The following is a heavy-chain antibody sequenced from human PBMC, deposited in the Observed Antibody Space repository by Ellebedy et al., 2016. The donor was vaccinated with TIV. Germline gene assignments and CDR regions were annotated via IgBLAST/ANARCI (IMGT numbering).Heavy chain of an antibody. J-gene: IGHJ6*03. CDR2: ISAYNGNT. D-gene: IGHD3-9*01. CDR1: GYTFTSYG. CDR3: ARGDDRHYYYYMDV. V-gene: IGHV1-18*01. Sequence: ASVKVSCXASGYTFTSYGISWVRQAPGQGLEWMGWISAYNGNTNYAQKLQGRVTMTTDTSTSTAYMELRSLRSEDTAVYYCARGDDRHYYYYMDVWGKGTTVTVSS.